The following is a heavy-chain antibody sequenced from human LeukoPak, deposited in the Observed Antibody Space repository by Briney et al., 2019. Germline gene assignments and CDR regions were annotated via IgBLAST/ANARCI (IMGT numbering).Heavy chain of an antibody. J-gene: IGHJ4*02. Sequence: PSETLSLTCAVYGAPFSGYYWSWIRQSPGKGLEWIGDIFHSGTTYYNPSLKSRVTMSVDTSKNRFSLKLSSVTAADTAVYYCARHALLATHSNHFDHWGQGTLVTVSS. V-gene: IGHV4-34*12. CDR2: IFHSGTT. D-gene: IGHD3-3*02. CDR1: GAPFSGYY. CDR3: ARHALLATHSNHFDH.